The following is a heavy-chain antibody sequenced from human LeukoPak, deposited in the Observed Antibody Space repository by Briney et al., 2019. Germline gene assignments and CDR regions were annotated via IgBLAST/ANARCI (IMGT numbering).Heavy chain of an antibody. V-gene: IGHV4-4*02. J-gene: IGHJ5*02. CDR3: ARGVDGYYYGSGSYHNWFDP. Sequence: SETLSLTCAVSGGXISSSNWWSGARQPPGKGRERIQEIDHSGSTNYNPTLKRGDTISVDKSKNQSSLKLSSVTAADTAVYYCARGVDGYYYGSGSYHNWFDPWGQGTLVTVSS. CDR1: GGXISSSNW. D-gene: IGHD3-10*01. CDR2: IDHSGST.